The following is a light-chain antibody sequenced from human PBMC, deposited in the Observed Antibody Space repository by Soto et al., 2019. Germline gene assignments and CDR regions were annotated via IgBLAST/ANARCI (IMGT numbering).Light chain of an antibody. V-gene: IGKV1-17*01. Sequence: DIRMTQSPSSLSASVGDRVTITCRASQGIGNDLAWFQQQPGKAPKRLIYGASTLQSGVPSRFSGSRSGTEFTLTISSLQPEDFATYYCLQHTTYPWTFGQGTKVEIK. J-gene: IGKJ1*01. CDR3: LQHTTYPWT. CDR2: GAS. CDR1: QGIGND.